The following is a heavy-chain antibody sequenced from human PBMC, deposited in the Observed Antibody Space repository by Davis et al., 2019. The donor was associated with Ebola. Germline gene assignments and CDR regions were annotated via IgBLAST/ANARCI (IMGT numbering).Heavy chain of an antibody. Sequence: GGSLRLSCAASGFTFSSYAMSWVRQAPGKGLEWVSAISGSGGSTYYADSVKGRFTISRDNAKNSLYLQMNSLRAEDTAVYYCVRVGSSTSLDYWGQGTLVTVSS. CDR2: ISGSGGST. V-gene: IGHV3-23*01. J-gene: IGHJ4*02. D-gene: IGHD2-2*01. CDR3: VRVGSSTSLDY. CDR1: GFTFSSYA.